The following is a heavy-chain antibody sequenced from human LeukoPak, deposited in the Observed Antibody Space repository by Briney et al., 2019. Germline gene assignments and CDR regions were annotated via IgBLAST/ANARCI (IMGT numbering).Heavy chain of an antibody. D-gene: IGHD3-22*01. J-gene: IGHJ4*02. CDR1: GFTFSSYW. Sequence: GGSLRLSCAASGFTFSSYWMHWVRQAPGKGLVWVSRISDVGSHTFYADSVKGRFAISRDNYKNTLHLQMNRLRPGDTAVYYCAREGGPYYHPSSPFDYWGLGTLVTVSS. V-gene: IGHV3-74*01. CDR2: ISDVGSHT. CDR3: AREGGPYYHPSSPFDY.